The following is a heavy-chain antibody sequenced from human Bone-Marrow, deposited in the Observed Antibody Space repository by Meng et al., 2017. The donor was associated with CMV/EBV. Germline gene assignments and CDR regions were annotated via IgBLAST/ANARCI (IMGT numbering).Heavy chain of an antibody. J-gene: IGHJ4*02. Sequence: GGSLRLSCAASGLTLSSYGIHWVRQAPGKGLEWVAFIRYDGGKKEYVDSVKGRFTISRDNSKNTVNLQMNSLRAEDTAVYYCTKDSGRGGHLWFRGVDYCGQGTLVTVSS. CDR1: GLTLSSYG. CDR2: IRYDGGKK. CDR3: TKDSGRGGHLWFRGVDY. V-gene: IGHV3-30*02. D-gene: IGHD3-10*01.